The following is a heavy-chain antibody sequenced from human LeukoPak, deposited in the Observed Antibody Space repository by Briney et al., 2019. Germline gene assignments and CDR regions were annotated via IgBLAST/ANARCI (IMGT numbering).Heavy chain of an antibody. J-gene: IGHJ5*02. D-gene: IGHD2-2*01. V-gene: IGHV3-11*05. CDR2: ISSSSSYT. CDR3: ARDLGTHCSSTSCYEYNWFDP. Sequence: GGSLRLSCAASGFTFSDYYMSWIRQAPGKGLEWVSYISSSSSYTNYADSVKGRFTISRDNAKNSMYLQVNSLRAEDTAVYYCARDLGTHCSSTSCYEYNWFDPWGQGTLVTVSS. CDR1: GFTFSDYY.